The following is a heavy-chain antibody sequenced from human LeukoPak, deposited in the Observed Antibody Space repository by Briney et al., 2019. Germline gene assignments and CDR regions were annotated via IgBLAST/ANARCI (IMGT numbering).Heavy chain of an antibody. CDR2: IRYDGSNK. V-gene: IGHV3-30*02. CDR1: GFTFSSYG. Sequence: PGGSLRLSCAASGFTFSSYGMHWVRQAPGKGLEWVAFIRYDGSNKYYADSVKGRFTISRDNSKNTLYLQMNSLRAEDTAVYYCAEDHGIAAAGTAWFDPWGQGTLVTVPS. J-gene: IGHJ5*02. D-gene: IGHD6-13*01. CDR3: AEDHGIAAAGTAWFDP.